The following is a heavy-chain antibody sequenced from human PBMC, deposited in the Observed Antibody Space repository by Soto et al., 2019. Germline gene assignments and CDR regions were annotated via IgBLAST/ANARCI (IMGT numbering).Heavy chain of an antibody. D-gene: IGHD2-2*01. Sequence: GGSLRLSCAASGFTFSSYAMSWVRQAPGMGLEWVSAISGSGGSTYYADSVKGRFTISRDNSKNTLYLQMNSLRAEDTAVYYCAKDHCSSTSCYYYYYYGMDVWGQGTTVTVSS. J-gene: IGHJ6*02. CDR3: AKDHCSSTSCYYYYYYGMDV. V-gene: IGHV3-23*01. CDR1: GFTFSSYA. CDR2: ISGSGGST.